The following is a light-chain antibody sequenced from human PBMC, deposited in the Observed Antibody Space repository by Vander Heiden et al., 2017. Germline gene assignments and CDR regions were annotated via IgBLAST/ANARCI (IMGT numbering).Light chain of an antibody. Sequence: DIQMTQSPFSLSASVGDRVTITCRASQSISTFLNWYQQKPGQAPKLLIYTASNLLSGVPSRFSGSGSGTDFSLNIDSLQPEDSATYYCLQSFLTPQTFGQGTKVEIK. V-gene: IGKV1-39*01. CDR1: QSISTF. J-gene: IGKJ1*01. CDR3: LQSFLTPQT. CDR2: TAS.